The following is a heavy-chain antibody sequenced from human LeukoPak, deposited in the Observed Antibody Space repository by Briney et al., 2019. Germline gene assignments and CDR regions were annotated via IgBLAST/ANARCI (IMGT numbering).Heavy chain of an antibody. CDR2: IKQIVSGK. Sequence: GRCLRLSCAASGFTPSSDWTSWVRQAPEEGLGWGANIKQIVSGKYYVDSGKGRFTISRDNSNNFMKLQMNSLRAEDTAGYYCASSPLFPSGWGWTEFCFLYWGQGTLASVSS. D-gene: IGHD2-21*01. V-gene: IGHV3-7*03. J-gene: IGHJ4*02. CDR1: GFTPSSDW. CDR3: ASSPLFPSGWGWTEFCFLY.